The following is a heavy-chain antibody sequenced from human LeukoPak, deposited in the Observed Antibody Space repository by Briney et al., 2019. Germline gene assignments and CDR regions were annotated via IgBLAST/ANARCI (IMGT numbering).Heavy chain of an antibody. V-gene: IGHV1-18*01. D-gene: IGHD1-26*01. CDR3: ATGGDSGSYYNFDY. CDR1: GYTFTSYG. Sequence: GASVNVSCKASGYTFTSYGIIGVRQAPGQGREWMGWISAYNGNTNYAQKLQGRVTMTTDTSTSTAYMELRSLRSDDTAVYYCATGGDSGSYYNFDYWGQGTLVTVSS. J-gene: IGHJ4*02. CDR2: ISAYNGNT.